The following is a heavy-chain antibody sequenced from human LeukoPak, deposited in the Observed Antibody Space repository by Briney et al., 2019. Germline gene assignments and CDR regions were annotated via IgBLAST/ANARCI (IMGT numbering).Heavy chain of an antibody. V-gene: IGHV3-23*01. CDR2: ISASGGST. Sequence: GGSLRLSCAASGFTFSSYAMSWVRQAPGKGLEWVSAISASGGSTYYADSVKGRFTISRDNSKNTVYLQMNSLRAEDTAVYYCAKRRGSGPYYYGMDVWGQGTTVTVTS. CDR3: AKRRGSGPYYYGMDV. CDR1: GFTFSSYA. D-gene: IGHD3-10*01. J-gene: IGHJ6*02.